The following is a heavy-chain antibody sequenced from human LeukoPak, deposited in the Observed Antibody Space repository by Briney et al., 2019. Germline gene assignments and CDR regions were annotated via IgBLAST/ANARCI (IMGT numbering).Heavy chain of an antibody. CDR1: GFTFSNYG. J-gene: IGHJ4*02. CDR3: ARDQGMNIVDTIAYYFDY. Sequence: QPGGSLRLSCAASGFTFSNYGMHWVRQAPGKGLEWVAVIWYDGSNKYYADSVKGRFTISRDNSKNTLYLQMNSLRAEDTAVYYCARDQGMNIVDTIAYYFDYWGQGTLVTVSS. D-gene: IGHD5-12*01. V-gene: IGHV3-33*01. CDR2: IWYDGSNK.